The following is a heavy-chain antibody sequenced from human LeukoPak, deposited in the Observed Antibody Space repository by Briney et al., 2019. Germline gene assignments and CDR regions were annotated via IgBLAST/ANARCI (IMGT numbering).Heavy chain of an antibody. J-gene: IGHJ1*01. CDR1: GFTFSSYS. Sequence: SGGSLRLSCAASGFTFSSYSMNWVRQAPGKGLEWVSSISSSSSYIYYADSVKGRFTISRDNSKNTLYLQMNSLRAEDTAVYYCATDAYFDMRGGPRRWGQGTLVSVSS. CDR2: ISSSSSYI. CDR3: ATDAYFDMRGGPRR. V-gene: IGHV3-21*01. D-gene: IGHD3-9*01.